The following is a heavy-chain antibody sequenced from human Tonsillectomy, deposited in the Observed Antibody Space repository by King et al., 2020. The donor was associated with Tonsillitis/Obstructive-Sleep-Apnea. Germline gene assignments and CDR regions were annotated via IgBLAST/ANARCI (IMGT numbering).Heavy chain of an antibody. J-gene: IGHJ4*02. Sequence: VTLKESGPALVKPTQTLTLTCTFSGFSLSTSGMCLSWIRQPPGKALEWLASIDWDEGKYYNTSLKTRLTITKDTSKNQVVLTMNKMDPGDTATYNCARIRTVHGTLLRGLDYFDYWGQGTLVTVSS. V-gene: IGHV2-70*11. CDR3: ARIRTVHGTLLRGLDYFDY. D-gene: IGHD1/OR15-1a*01. CDR1: GFSLSTSGMC. CDR2: IDWDEGK.